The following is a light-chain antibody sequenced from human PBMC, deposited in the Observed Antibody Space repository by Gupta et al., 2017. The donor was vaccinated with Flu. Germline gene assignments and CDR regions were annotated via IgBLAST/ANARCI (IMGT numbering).Light chain of an antibody. CDR1: NSNIGGGHD. CDR3: QSYDNSLSGYV. CDR2: DNT. V-gene: IGLV1-40*01. J-gene: IGLJ1*01. Sequence: QSVLPQPPSVSGAPGQRVTISCTGTNSNIGGGHDVHWYQQSPGTAPKPLIYDNTYRPSGVPDRFSGSTSGASVSLAITGLQAEDEAHYYCQSYDNSLSGYVFGTGTKVTVL.